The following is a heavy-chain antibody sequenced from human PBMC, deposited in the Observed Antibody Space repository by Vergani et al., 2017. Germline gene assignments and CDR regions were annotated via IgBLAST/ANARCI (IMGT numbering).Heavy chain of an antibody. J-gene: IGHJ4*02. CDR2: ISVYNGNT. Sequence: QVQLVQSGAEVRKPGASVKVSCKASRYTFTSYGFSWVRQAPGQGLEWMGWISVYNGNTNYAQKLQGRVTMTTDTSTGTAYMELRSLRTDDTAVYYCAGDLSATYYSGSGSYYPRSNYFYYWGQGTLVTVSS. D-gene: IGHD3-10*01. V-gene: IGHV1-18*01. CDR1: RYTFTSYG. CDR3: AGDLSATYYSGSGSYYPRSNYFYY.